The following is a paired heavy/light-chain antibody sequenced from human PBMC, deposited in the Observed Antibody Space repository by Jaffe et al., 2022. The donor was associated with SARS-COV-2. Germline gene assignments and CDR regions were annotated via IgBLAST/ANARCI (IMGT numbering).Heavy chain of an antibody. Sequence: EVQLVESGGGLVQPGGSLRLSCAASGFTFSDYWMHWVRQPPGKGLLWVSRVNGDGRTTGYADSVKGRFTISRDNAKNTLYLEMNSLRAEDTAVYYCARGGVAAGCDFWGQGTLVTVSS. J-gene: IGHJ4*02. CDR2: VNGDGRTT. V-gene: IGHV3-74*01. D-gene: IGHD6-13*01. CDR3: ARGGVAAGCDF. CDR1: GFTFSDYW.
Light chain of an antibody. V-gene: IGLV2-8*01. CDR2: EVT. CDR3: SSYAGSNNYV. J-gene: IGLJ1*01. CDR1: SSDVGGYDY. Sequence: QSALTQPPSASGSPGQSVTISCTGTSSDVGGYDYVSWYQQHPGKAPKLMIYEVTKRPSGVPDRFSGSKSGNTASLTVSGLQAEDEADYYCSSYAGSNNYVFGTGTKVTVL.